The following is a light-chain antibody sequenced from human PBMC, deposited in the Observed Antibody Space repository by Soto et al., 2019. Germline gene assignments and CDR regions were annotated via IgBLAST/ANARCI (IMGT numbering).Light chain of an antibody. V-gene: IGKV2-30*01. Sequence: DVVLTQSPLSLHVTLGQPASISCRSSQILVYIYGNTYLHWYQQRPGQSPRRLCYKVSDRDSGVPHRLSGSGSCTDVTLKVSRVEAEDVGVYFCMQGTHWPRTFGQGTKVESK. J-gene: IGKJ1*01. CDR1: QILVYIYGNTY. CDR3: MQGTHWPRT. CDR2: KVS.